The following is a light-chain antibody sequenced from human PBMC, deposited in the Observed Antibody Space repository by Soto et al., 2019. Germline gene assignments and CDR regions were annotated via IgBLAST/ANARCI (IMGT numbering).Light chain of an antibody. V-gene: IGKV3-20*01. J-gene: IGKJ1*01. CDR2: RAS. CDR3: QQYGSSLWT. Sequence: EIVLTQSPGTLSLSPGERATLSCRASQSVSSSYLAWYQQKPGQAPRLLIYRASSRATGIPDRFSGSGSGTDFTLTISRLEPEDVAVYYCQQYGSSLWTFGQGTKVEIK. CDR1: QSVSSSY.